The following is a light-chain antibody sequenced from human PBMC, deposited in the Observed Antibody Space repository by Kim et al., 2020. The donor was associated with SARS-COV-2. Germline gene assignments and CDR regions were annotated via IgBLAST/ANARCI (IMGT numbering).Light chain of an antibody. CDR2: GKN. Sequence: SSELTQDPAVSVALGQTVRITCQGDSLRSYYATWYQQKPGQAPVLVIYGKNNRPPGTPDRFPGSSSGNPASLTITGPQPGDEANNNCNPGEANDNVVFGGGTQPAVL. CDR1: SLRSYY. CDR3: NPGEANDNVV. V-gene: IGLV3-19*01. J-gene: IGLJ2*01.